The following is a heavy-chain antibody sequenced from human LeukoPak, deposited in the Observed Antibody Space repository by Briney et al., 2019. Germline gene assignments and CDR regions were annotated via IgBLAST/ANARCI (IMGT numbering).Heavy chain of an antibody. CDR1: GFTFNSYS. CDR2: ISTSSSYI. CDR3: AREGVVIPAATHYFDY. V-gene: IGHV3-21*01. Sequence: SGGSLRLSCAASGFTFNSYSMNWVRQAPGKGLEWVSSISTSSSYIYYADSVKGRFTISRDNAKNSLYLQMNSLRAEDTAVYYCAREGVVIPAATHYFDYWGQGTLVTVSS. D-gene: IGHD2-2*01. J-gene: IGHJ4*02.